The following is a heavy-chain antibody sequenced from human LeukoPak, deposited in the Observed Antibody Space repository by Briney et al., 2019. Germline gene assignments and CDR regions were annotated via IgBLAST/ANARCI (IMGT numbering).Heavy chain of an antibody. CDR3: ARCGVWFREPCRY. J-gene: IGHJ4*02. CDR1: GYTFTGYY. Sequence: ASVKVPCKASGYTFTGYYMHWVRQAPGQGLEWMGWINPNSGGTNYAQKFQGRVTMTRDTSISTAYMELSRLRSDDTAVYYCARCGVWFREPCRYWGQGTLVTVSS. CDR2: INPNSGGT. V-gene: IGHV1-2*02. D-gene: IGHD1-14*01.